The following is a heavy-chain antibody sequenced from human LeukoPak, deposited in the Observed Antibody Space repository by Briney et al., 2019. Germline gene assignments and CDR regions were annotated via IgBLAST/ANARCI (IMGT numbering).Heavy chain of an antibody. J-gene: IGHJ4*02. CDR2: IIHIFGTA. Sequence: SVKVSCKASGGTFSSYAISWVRQAPGQGREWMGGIIHIFGTANYAQKFQGRVTITADESTSTAYMELSSLRSEDTAVYYCARSEADSGSYYVTFDYWGQGTLVTVSS. D-gene: IGHD1-26*01. CDR1: GGTFSSYA. V-gene: IGHV1-69*13. CDR3: ARSEADSGSYYVTFDY.